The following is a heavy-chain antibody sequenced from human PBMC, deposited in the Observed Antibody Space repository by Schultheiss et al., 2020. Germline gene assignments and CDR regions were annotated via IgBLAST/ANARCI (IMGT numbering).Heavy chain of an antibody. J-gene: IGHJ6*03. CDR1: GFTFSSYW. Sequence: GSLRLSCAASGFTFSSYWMHWVRQAPGKGLEWIGYIYYSGSTYYNPSLKSRVTISVDTSKNQFSLKLSSVTAADTAVYYCARRGYSGKANYYYYYYMDVWGKGTTVTVSS. D-gene: IGHD3-10*01. CDR2: IYYSGST. CDR3: ARRGYSGKANYYYYYYMDV. V-gene: IGHV4-59*08.